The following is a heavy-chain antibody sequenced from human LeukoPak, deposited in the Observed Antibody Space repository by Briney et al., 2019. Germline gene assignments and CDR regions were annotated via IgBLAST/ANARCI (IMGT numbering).Heavy chain of an antibody. CDR3: ARVGRSGWTVDY. V-gene: IGHV3-48*04. D-gene: IGHD6-19*01. Sequence: PGGSLRLSCAASGFDSSTYSIDWVRQAPGKGLEWVSYISSSSSNIYHADSVKGRFTISRDNAKNSLHLQMNSLRAEDTAVYYCARVGRSGWTVDYWGQGTLVTVSS. CDR2: ISSSSSNI. CDR1: GFDSSTYS. J-gene: IGHJ4*02.